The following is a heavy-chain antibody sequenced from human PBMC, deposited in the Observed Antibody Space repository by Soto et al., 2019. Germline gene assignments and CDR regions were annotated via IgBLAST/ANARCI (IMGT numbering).Heavy chain of an antibody. J-gene: IGHJ4*02. CDR2: INHSGST. CDR1: GGSFSGYY. V-gene: IGHV4-34*01. Sequence: SQPLSLTCAVYGGSFSGYYWSWIRQPPGKGLEWIGEINHSGSTNYNPSLKSRVIISVDTSKNQFSLKLSSVTAADTAVYYCATSPSRYFDYWGQGTQVTVSS. CDR3: ATSPSRYFDY.